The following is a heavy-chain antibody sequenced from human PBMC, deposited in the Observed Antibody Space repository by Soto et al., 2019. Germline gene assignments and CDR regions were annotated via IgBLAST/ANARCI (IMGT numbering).Heavy chain of an antibody. D-gene: IGHD3-16*01. CDR2: IYWNDDK. CDR3: AHTWGLPFDY. J-gene: IGHJ4*02. V-gene: IGHV2-5*01. CDR1: GFSLRTTGVG. Sequence: QITLKESGPTLVEPTQTLTLTCTYSGFSLRTTGVGVGWIRQPPGKALEWLGIIYWNDDKRYSPSLKNRLTLTSDSPKSLVVLTMTNMDPVDTATYYCAHTWGLPFDYWGQGTLVIVSS.